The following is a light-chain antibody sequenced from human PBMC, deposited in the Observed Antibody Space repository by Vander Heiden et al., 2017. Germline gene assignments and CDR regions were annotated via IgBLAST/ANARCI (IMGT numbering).Light chain of an antibody. CDR1: SSTIGPNS. Sequence: QSALTQPPSASATPGQRVTISCSGSSSTIGPNSVYWYQQLPGRAPKLLIYRNKDRPSGVPDRFSGSKSGTSASLAISGLRSEDEADYFCATYDDNLRSPVFGGGTKLTVL. CDR2: RNK. J-gene: IGLJ2*01. CDR3: ATYDDNLRSPV. V-gene: IGLV1-47*01.